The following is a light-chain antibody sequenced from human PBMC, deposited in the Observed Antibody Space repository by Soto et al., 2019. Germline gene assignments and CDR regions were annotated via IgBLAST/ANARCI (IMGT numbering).Light chain of an antibody. J-gene: IGKJ5*01. Sequence: EIVLTQSPGTLSLSPVERATLSCRASQSVSSSYLAWYQQKPGQAPRLLIYGASSRATGIPDRFSGSGSGTDFTLTISRLEPEDFAVYYCQQYDSLPATFGQGTRLEIK. CDR1: QSVSSSY. V-gene: IGKV3-20*01. CDR3: QQYDSLPAT. CDR2: GAS.